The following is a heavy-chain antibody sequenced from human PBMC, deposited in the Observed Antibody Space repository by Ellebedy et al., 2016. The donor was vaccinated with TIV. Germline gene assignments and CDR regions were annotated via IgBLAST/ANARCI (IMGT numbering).Heavy chain of an antibody. D-gene: IGHD3-3*01. CDR1: GFTFRSYW. Sequence: GESLKISCAASGFTFRSYWMSWVRQAPGKGLGWVANIKQDGSEKYYVDSVKGRFTISRDNAKNSLYLQMNSLRAEDTAVYYCARVIRLRIFGVASGVYFDYWGQGTLVTVSS. CDR3: ARVIRLRIFGVASGVYFDY. CDR2: IKQDGSEK. V-gene: IGHV3-7*01. J-gene: IGHJ4*02.